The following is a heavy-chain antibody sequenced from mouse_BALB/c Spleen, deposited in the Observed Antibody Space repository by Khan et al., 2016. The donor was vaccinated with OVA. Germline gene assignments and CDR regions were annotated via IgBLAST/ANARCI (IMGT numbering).Heavy chain of an antibody. J-gene: IGHJ3*01. V-gene: IGHV1S137*01. CDR1: GYTFTDFT. Sequence: QVQLKESGAELVRPGVSVKISCKGSGYTFTDFTIHWVKQSHAMSLEWIGVISTYYGDADYNQKFKGKATMTVDKSSNTAYMDLARVTSEDSAIYYCERGGGGNRFLYWGQGTLVTVSA. CDR2: ISTYYGDA. CDR3: ERGGGGNRFLY.